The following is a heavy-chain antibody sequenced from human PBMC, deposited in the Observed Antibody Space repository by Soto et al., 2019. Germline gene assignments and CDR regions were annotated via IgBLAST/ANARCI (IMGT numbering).Heavy chain of an antibody. CDR1: GFTFSNYA. V-gene: IGHV3-23*01. J-gene: IGHJ4*01. CDR3: EPNSGGDCQAVFSY. Sequence: EVQLLESGGGLVQPGGSLRLSCAASGFTFSNYAMSWVRQAPGKGLEWVSGISGGGGSSYYADSVKGRFTISRDNSKNTLDLQMNMQRSEETGVYYCEPNSGGDCQAVFSYGGDGTLVTVCS. D-gene: IGHD2-21*02. CDR2: ISGGGGSS.